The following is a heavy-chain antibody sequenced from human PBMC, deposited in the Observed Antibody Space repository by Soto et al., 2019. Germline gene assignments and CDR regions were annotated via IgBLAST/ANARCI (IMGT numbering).Heavy chain of an antibody. CDR3: AKGFIVVVTVLRPDDAFDV. Sequence: DVKLLESGGGLVHPGGSLRLSCATSGFTFDNYGINWVRQAPGKGLEWVAGISGGGGNTYYADSVKGRFTISRDPLKKTVFLEMKSLGAEDTAVYYCAKGFIVVVTVLRPDDAFDVWGQGTLVSVSS. V-gene: IGHV3-23*01. D-gene: IGHD2-21*02. J-gene: IGHJ3*01. CDR1: GFTFDNYG. CDR2: ISGGGGNT.